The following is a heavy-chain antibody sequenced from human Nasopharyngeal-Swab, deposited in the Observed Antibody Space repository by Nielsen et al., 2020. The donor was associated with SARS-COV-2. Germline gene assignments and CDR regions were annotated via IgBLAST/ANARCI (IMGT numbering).Heavy chain of an antibody. CDR2: INAGNGNT. D-gene: IGHD6-19*01. Sequence: ASVKVSCKASGYTFTSYAMHWVRQAPGQRLEWMGWINAGNGNTKYPQKFQGRVTITRDTSASTAYMELSSLRSEDTAVYYCARVDSSGWLFDYWGQGTLVTVSS. J-gene: IGHJ4*02. CDR3: ARVDSSGWLFDY. V-gene: IGHV1-3*01. CDR1: GYTFTSYA.